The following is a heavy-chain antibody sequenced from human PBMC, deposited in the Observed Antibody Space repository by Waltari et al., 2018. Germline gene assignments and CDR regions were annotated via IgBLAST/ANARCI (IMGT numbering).Heavy chain of an antibody. D-gene: IGHD2-15*01. CDR3: ARGKWSDAFDI. J-gene: IGHJ3*02. CDR2: IIPSLGTA. Sequence: QVQLVQSGAEVKKPGSSVKVSCKASAGTFSRYAISWVRQAPGQGLEWMGGIIPSLGTANYAHKVQGRVTITTDESTSTAYMELSSLRSEDTAVYYCARGKWSDAFDIWGQGTMVTVSS. V-gene: IGHV1-69*05. CDR1: AGTFSRYA.